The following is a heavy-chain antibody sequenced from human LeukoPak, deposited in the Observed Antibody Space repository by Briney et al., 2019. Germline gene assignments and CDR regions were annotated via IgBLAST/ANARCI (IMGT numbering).Heavy chain of an antibody. Sequence: GGSLRLSCAASGFTFSSYWMSWVRQAPGKGLEWVANIKQDGSEKYDVDSVKGRFTISRDNAKNSLYLQMNSLRAEDTAVYYCARDLIGGSYYYYYYGMDVWGQGTTVTVSS. V-gene: IGHV3-7*01. CDR2: IKQDGSEK. CDR3: ARDLIGGSYYYYYYGMDV. J-gene: IGHJ6*02. D-gene: IGHD1-26*01. CDR1: GFTFSSYW.